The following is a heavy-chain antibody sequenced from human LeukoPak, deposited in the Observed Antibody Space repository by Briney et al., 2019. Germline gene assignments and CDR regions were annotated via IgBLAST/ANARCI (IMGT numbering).Heavy chain of an antibody. CDR1: GFTFSSYA. CDR2: ISGSGGST. J-gene: IGHJ4*02. D-gene: IGHD3-3*01. Sequence: GGSLRLSCAASGFTFSSYAMSWVRQAPGKGLEWVSAISGSGGSTYYADSVKGRFTISRDNSKNTLYLQMNSLRAEDTAVYYCAKDSPYYDFWSGYYLHWGQGTLVTVSS. V-gene: IGHV3-23*01. CDR3: AKDSPYYDFWSGYYLH.